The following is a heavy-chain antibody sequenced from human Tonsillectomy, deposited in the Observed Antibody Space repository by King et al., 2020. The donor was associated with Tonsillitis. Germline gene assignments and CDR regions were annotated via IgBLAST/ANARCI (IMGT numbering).Heavy chain of an antibody. D-gene: IGHD3-3*01. V-gene: IGHV3-15*01. CDR1: GFTFNDAW. J-gene: IGHJ5*01. CDR3: SWSGFHWLDS. Sequence: VQLVESGGGLVKTGGSLRLSCAASGFTFNDAWMTWVRQAPGKGLEWVGRIKAKPDGWSIDYAAPVKGRFTISREDSQNMVFLQMDSLKVEDTAMYYCSWSGFHWLDSWGQGTLVTVSS. CDR2: IKAKPDGWSI.